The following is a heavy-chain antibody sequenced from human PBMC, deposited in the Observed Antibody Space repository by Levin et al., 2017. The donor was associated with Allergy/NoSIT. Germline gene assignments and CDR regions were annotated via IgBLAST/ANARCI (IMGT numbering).Heavy chain of an antibody. J-gene: IGHJ6*03. CDR2: IYYSGST. Sequence: SETLSLTCTVPGGSISSGGYYWSWIRQHPGKGLEWIGYIYYSGSTYYNPSLKSRVTISVDTSKNQFSLKLSSVTAADTAVYYCARERGVVVVPAANYYYYMDVWGKGTTVTVSS. D-gene: IGHD2-2*01. CDR1: GGSISSGGYY. V-gene: IGHV4-31*03. CDR3: ARERGVVVVPAANYYYYMDV.